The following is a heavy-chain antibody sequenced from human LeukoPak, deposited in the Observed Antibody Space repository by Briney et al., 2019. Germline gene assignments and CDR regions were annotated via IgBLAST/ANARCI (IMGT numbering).Heavy chain of an antibody. V-gene: IGHV1-18*01. J-gene: IGHJ3*02. CDR1: GGTFSSYA. D-gene: IGHD5-24*01. Sequence: ASVKVSCKASGGTFSSYATTWVRQAPGQGLEWMGWISAYNGNTNYAQKLQGRVTMTTDTSTSTAYMELRSLRSDDTAMYYCAQRRDGYNSDAFDIWGQGTMVTVSS. CDR2: ISAYNGNT. CDR3: AQRRDGYNSDAFDI.